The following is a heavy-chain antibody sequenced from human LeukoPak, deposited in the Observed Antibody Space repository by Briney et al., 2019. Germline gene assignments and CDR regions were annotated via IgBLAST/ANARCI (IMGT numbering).Heavy chain of an antibody. CDR3: ARRHISSPAGNVFDI. CDR1: GFTFSSYW. V-gene: IGHV3-7*01. D-gene: IGHD6-13*01. CDR2: IKQDGSEK. Sequence: GGSLRLSCAASGFTFSSYWMNWVRQAPGKGLEWVANIKQDGSEKYYVDSVEGRFTISRDNAKNSLYLQMNSLRAEDTAVYYCARRHISSPAGNVFDIWGQGTMVTVSS. J-gene: IGHJ3*02.